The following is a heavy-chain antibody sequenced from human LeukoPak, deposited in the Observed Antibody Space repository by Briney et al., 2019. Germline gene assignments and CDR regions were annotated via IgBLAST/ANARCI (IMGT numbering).Heavy chain of an antibody. Sequence: GGSLRLSCAASGLNFNNYAMSWVRQATGKGLEWVSGIGTAGDIYYPGSVKGRFTISRENAKNSLYLQVNSLRAGDTAVYYCARAGYSSTWYSRYFDLWGRGTLVTVSS. CDR1: GLNFNNYA. CDR2: IGTAGDI. J-gene: IGHJ2*01. D-gene: IGHD6-13*01. V-gene: IGHV3-13*01. CDR3: ARAGYSSTWYSRYFDL.